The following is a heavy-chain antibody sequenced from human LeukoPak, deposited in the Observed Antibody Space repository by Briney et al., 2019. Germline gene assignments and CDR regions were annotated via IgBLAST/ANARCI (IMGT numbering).Heavy chain of an antibody. CDR2: ISSDGSHK. Sequence: GGSLRLSCAASGFTFSNYNMNWVRQAPGKGLEWVAVISSDGSHKYWADSVKGRFTISRDNSKNTVYLQMNSLRAEDTAVYYCAKGSIDWYYFDYWGQGTLVTVSS. D-gene: IGHD3-9*01. V-gene: IGHV3-30*18. J-gene: IGHJ4*02. CDR1: GFTFSNYN. CDR3: AKGSIDWYYFDY.